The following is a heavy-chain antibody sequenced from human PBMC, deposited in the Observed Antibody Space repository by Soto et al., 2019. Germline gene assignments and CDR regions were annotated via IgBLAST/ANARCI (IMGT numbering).Heavy chain of an antibody. Sequence: GSLRLSCAASGFTFSSYEMNWVRQAPGKGLEWVSYISSSGSTIYYADSVKGRFTISRDNAKNSLYLQMNSLRAEDTAVYYCAREKGTYYYDSSGPHDAFDIWGQGTMVTVSS. CDR2: ISSSGSTI. J-gene: IGHJ3*02. V-gene: IGHV3-48*03. CDR3: AREKGTYYYDSSGPHDAFDI. D-gene: IGHD3-22*01. CDR1: GFTFSSYE.